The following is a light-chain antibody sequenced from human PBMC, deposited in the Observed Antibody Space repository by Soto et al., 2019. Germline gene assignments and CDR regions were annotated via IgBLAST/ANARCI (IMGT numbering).Light chain of an antibody. Sequence: QSVLTQPPSASGTPGQRVTISCSGTTSNIGTNYVYWYQQLPGMAPKLVMYSTDRRPSGVPGRFSGSKSGTSAFLAITGLRSEDEANYYCSAWDDSLSGPVLGGGTKLTVL. CDR3: SAWDDSLSGPV. J-gene: IGLJ2*01. CDR1: TSNIGTNY. CDR2: STD. V-gene: IGLV1-47*02.